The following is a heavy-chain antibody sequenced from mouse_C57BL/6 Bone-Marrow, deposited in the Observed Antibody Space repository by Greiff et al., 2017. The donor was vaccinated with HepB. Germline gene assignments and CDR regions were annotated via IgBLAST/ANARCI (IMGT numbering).Heavy chain of an antibody. D-gene: IGHD1-3*01. V-gene: IGHV2-3*01. Sequence: VMLVESGPGLVAPSQSLSITCTVSGFSLTSYGVSWVRQPPGKGLEWLGVIWGDGSTNYHSALISRLSISKDNSKSQVFLKLNSLQTDDTATYYWAKHVTNLTWYAMDYWGQGTSVTVSS. CDR2: IWGDGST. CDR1: GFSLTSYG. J-gene: IGHJ4*01. CDR3: AKHVTNLTWYAMDY.